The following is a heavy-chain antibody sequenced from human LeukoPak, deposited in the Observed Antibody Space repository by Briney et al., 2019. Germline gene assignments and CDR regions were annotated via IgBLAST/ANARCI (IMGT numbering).Heavy chain of an antibody. CDR1: GFTFSSYD. V-gene: IGHV3-33*01. J-gene: IGHJ6*02. D-gene: IGHD3-22*01. Sequence: PGRSLRLSCAASGFTFSSYDMHWVRQAPGKGLEWVAVIWYDGSNKYYADSVKGRFTISRDNSKNTLYLQMNSLRAEDTAVYYCARDYYDSVSYGMDVWGQGTTVTVSS. CDR2: IWYDGSNK. CDR3: ARDYYDSVSYGMDV.